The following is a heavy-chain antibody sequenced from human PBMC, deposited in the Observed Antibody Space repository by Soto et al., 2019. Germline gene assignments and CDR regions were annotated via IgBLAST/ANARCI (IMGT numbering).Heavy chain of an antibody. CDR2: IYDSGST. CDR1: GGPITNY. V-gene: IGHV4-31*03. CDR3: ARVNLDYVTGMDV. Sequence: QVQLQESGPGLVKPSQTLSLTCTVSGGPITNYWSWIRQHPGKGLEWIGYIYDSGSTYYNPSRKSRVTMSLGTSTTQLSLKLTSVTAADTAVYYCARVNLDYVTGMDVWGQGTTVTVAS. D-gene: IGHD4-17*01. J-gene: IGHJ6*02.